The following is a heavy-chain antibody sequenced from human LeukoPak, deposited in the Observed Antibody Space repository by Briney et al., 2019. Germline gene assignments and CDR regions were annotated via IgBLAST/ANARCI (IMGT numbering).Heavy chain of an antibody. CDR3: AKSERGSSWYVGYYYYYGMDV. CDR1: GFTFSSYG. D-gene: IGHD6-13*01. J-gene: IGHJ6*02. V-gene: IGHV3-30*18. CDR2: ISYDGSNK. Sequence: GGSLRLSCAASGFTFSSYGMHWVRQAPGKGLEWVAVISYDGSNKYYADSVKGRFTISRDNSKNTLYLQMNSLRAEDTAVYYCAKSERGSSWYVGYYYYYGMDVWGQGTTVTVSS.